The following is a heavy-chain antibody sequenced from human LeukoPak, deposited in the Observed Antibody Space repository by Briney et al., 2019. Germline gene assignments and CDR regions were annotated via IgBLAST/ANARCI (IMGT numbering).Heavy chain of an antibody. V-gene: IGHV3-53*01. CDR3: ARDVPVATDAFDI. J-gene: IGHJ3*02. CDR2: IYSGGST. Sequence: TGGSLRLSCAASGFTVSSNYMSWVRQAPGKGLEWVSVIYSGGSTYYADSVKGRFTISRGNSKNTLYLQMHSLRAEDTAVYFCARDVPVATDAFDIWGQGAMVTVSS. D-gene: IGHD2-15*01. CDR1: GFTVSSNY.